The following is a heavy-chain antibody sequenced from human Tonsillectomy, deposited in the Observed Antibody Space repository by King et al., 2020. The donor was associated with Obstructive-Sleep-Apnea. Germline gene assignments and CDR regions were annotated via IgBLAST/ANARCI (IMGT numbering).Heavy chain of an antibody. V-gene: IGHV3-21*01. CDR1: GFTFSSYS. CDR3: ARDKDSSGWYYYYYGMDV. D-gene: IGHD6-19*01. Sequence: VQLVESGGGLVKPGGSLRLSCAASGFTFSSYSMNWVRQAPGKGLEWVSSISSSSSYIYYADSGKGRFTISRDNAKNSLYLQMNSLRAEDTAVYYCARDKDSSGWYYYYYGMDVWGQGTTVTVSS. J-gene: IGHJ6*02. CDR2: ISSSSSYI.